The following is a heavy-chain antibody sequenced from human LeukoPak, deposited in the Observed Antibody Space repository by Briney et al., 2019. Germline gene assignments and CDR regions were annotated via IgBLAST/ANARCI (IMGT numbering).Heavy chain of an antibody. V-gene: IGHV1-69*04. CDR1: GGTFSSYA. J-gene: IGHJ6*02. Sequence: SVKLSCKASGGTFSSYAISWVRQAPGQGLEWMGRIIPILGIANYAQKLQGRVTITADKSKSSAYMEMSSLRSEDTAVYYCARDREGTGEGVAAAHYYYGMDVWPRRTRVSVS. D-gene: IGHD2-15*01. CDR3: ARDREGTGEGVAAAHYYYGMDV. CDR2: IIPILGIA.